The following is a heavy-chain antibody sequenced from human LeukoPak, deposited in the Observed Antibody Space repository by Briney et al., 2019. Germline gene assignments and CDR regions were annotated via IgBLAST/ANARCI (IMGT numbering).Heavy chain of an antibody. J-gene: IGHJ5*02. CDR2: ISGSGSGGTT. CDR1: GFTFSSYA. V-gene: IGHV3-23*01. D-gene: IGHD5-18*01. CDR3: AKSADDTAMVDNWFDP. Sequence: PGGSLRLSCAASGFTFSSYAMSWVRQAPGKGLEWVSAISGSGSGGTTYYAGSVKGRFTISRDNSKNTLYLQMNSLRAEDTAVYYCAKSADDTAMVDNWFDPWGQGTLVTVSS.